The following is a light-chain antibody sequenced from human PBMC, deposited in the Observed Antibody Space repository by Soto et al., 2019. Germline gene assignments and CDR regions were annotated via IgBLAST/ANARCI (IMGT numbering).Light chain of an antibody. V-gene: IGLV1-40*01. CDR1: SSNIGAGHV. CDR2: GSS. CDR3: QSYDNTLSASV. J-gene: IGLJ2*01. Sequence: QSVLTQPPSVSGAPGQRVTISCTGSSSNIGAGHVVHWYQQFPGRAPNLLIYGSSNRPSGVPDRFSGSKSGTSASLAITGLQAEDEADYYCQSYDNTLSASVFGGGTQLTV.